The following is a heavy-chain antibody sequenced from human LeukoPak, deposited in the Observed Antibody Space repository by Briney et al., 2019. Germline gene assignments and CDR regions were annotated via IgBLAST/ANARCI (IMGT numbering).Heavy chain of an antibody. CDR2: IRFDGTII. V-gene: IGHV3-30*02. J-gene: IGHJ4*02. CDR3: AKDPTGVTGDYFPY. CDR1: AFSLSNYG. D-gene: IGHD4-17*01. Sequence: GGSLRLSCAASAFSLSNYGMHWIRQAPGKGLEWVTFIRFDGTIIYYADSVKGRFTISRDNSKNTVYLQMKSLRPEDTAVYYCAKDPTGVTGDYFPYWGQGTLVTVSS.